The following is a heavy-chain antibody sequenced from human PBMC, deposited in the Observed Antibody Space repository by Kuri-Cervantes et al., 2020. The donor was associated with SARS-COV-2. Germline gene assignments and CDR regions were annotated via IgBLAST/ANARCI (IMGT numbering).Heavy chain of an antibody. CDR1: GVSINSSSYY. D-gene: IGHD6-13*01. Sequence: SEPLSHTCTVSGVSINSSSYYWSWIRQPPGKRLECIGYIYYSGSTNYNPSLKSRVTISVDTSKNQFSLKLSSVTAADMAVYYCAGKFGGSSWYGYFDLWGRGTLVTVSS. CDR2: IYYSGST. V-gene: IGHV4-61*01. CDR3: AGKFGGSSWYGYFDL. J-gene: IGHJ2*01.